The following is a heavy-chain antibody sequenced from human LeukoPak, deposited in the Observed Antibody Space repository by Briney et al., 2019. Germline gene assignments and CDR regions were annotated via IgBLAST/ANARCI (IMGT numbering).Heavy chain of an antibody. CDR2: ISYDGSNK. CDR3: AKVPYGDYAYFDY. V-gene: IGHV3-30*18. J-gene: IGHJ4*02. D-gene: IGHD4-17*01. CDR1: GFIFSDFW. Sequence: GGSLRLSCATAGFIFSDFWMTWVRQAPGKGLEWVAVISYDGSNKYYADSVKGRFTISRDNSKNTLYLQMNSLRAEDTAVYYCAKVPYGDYAYFDYWGQGTLVTVSS.